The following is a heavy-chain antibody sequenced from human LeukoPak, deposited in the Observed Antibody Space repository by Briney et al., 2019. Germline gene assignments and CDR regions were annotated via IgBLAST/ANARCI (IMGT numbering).Heavy chain of an antibody. J-gene: IGHJ4*02. CDR2: IQYNGNNK. Sequence: GGSLRLSCAASGFTFNNFGMHWVRQAPGKGLEWVTFIQYNGNNKYYADSVKGRFTISRDNSKNTLYLQMNSLRAEDTAVYYCARDQFSQYYFDYWGQGALVTVS. CDR3: ARDQFSQYYFDY. D-gene: IGHD3-3*01. CDR1: GFTFNNFG. V-gene: IGHV3-30*02.